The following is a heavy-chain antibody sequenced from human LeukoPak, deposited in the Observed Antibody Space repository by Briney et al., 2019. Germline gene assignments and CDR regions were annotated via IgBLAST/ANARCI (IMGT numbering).Heavy chain of an antibody. CDR2: ISYDGSNK. J-gene: IGHJ4*02. D-gene: IGHD3-10*01. CDR3: ARGGGYYYGSGSYLDY. CDR1: GFTFSSYA. Sequence: PGGSLRLSCAASGFTFSSYAMHWVRQAPGKGLEWVAVISYDGSNKYYADSVKGRFTISRDNSKNTLYLQMNSLRAEDTAVYYCARGGGYYYGSGSYLDYWGQGTLVTVSS. V-gene: IGHV3-30*04.